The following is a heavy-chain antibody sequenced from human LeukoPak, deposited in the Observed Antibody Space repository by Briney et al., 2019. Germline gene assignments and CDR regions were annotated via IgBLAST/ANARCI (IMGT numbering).Heavy chain of an antibody. CDR3: VRGDTRDY. V-gene: IGHV3-21*01. D-gene: IGHD2-2*01. CDR2: IGATGRDT. J-gene: IGHJ4*02. Sequence: PGGSLRLSCVASGFTFETSTTNWVRQAPGKGLEWISSIGATGRDTYYAGSVRGRFTISRDNAKNSLFLQMNSLRIEDTAVYYCVRGDTRDYWGQGTLLTVSS. CDR1: GFTFETST.